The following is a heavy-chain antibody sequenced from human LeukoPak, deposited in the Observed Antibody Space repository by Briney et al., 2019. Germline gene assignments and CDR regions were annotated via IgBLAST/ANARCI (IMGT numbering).Heavy chain of an antibody. D-gene: IGHD3-10*01. Sequence: GGSLRLSCAASGLTVGNNYISWIRQAPGRGLEWVSVMYMDGTTYYADSVRGRFTLSRDSSKNTVYLHMNSLRDEDTAVYYCARDSLWFGESYSPWGQGTLVTVSS. CDR3: ARDSLWFGESYSP. J-gene: IGHJ5*02. CDR1: GLTVGNNY. CDR2: MYMDGTT. V-gene: IGHV3-53*01.